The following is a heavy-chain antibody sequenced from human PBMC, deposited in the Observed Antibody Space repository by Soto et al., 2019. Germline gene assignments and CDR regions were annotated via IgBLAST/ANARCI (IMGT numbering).Heavy chain of an antibody. CDR3: AKDTIGSSWDTVDY. V-gene: IGHV3-9*01. Sequence: EVQLVESGGGLVQPGRSLRLSCAASGFTFDDYAMHWVRQAPGKGLEWVSGISWNSGSIGYADSVRGRFTISRDNAKNSLYLQMNSLRAEDTALYYCAKDTIGSSWDTVDYWGQGTLVTVSS. CDR2: ISWNSGSI. CDR1: GFTFDDYA. D-gene: IGHD6-13*01. J-gene: IGHJ4*02.